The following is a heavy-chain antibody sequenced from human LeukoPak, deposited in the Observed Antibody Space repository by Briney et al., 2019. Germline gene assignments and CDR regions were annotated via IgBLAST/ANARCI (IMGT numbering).Heavy chain of an antibody. J-gene: IGHJ4*02. CDR3: ARGYSGYDSQFHFAY. V-gene: IGHV4-59*01. CDR2: IYYSGST. D-gene: IGHD5-12*01. Sequence: RSETLSLTCTVSGGSISSYYWSWIRQPPGKGLEWIGYIYYSGSTSYNPSLKSRVTISVDTSKNQFSLKLSSVTAADTAVYYCARGYSGYDSQFHFAYWGQGTLVTVSS. CDR1: GGSISSYY.